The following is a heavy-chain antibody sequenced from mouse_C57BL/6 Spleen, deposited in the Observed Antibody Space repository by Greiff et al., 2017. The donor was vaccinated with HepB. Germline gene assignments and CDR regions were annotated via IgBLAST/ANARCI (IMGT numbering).Heavy chain of an antibody. V-gene: IGHV1-26*01. D-gene: IGHD2-5*01. CDR1: GYTFTDYY. Sequence: VQLQQSGPELVKPGASVKISCKASGYTFTDYYMNWVKQSHGKSLEWIGDINPNNGGTSYNQKFKGKATLTVDKSSSTAYMELRSLPSEDSAVYYCAREADYSNCGPYWGQGTLVTVSA. J-gene: IGHJ3*01. CDR3: AREADYSNCGPY. CDR2: INPNNGGT.